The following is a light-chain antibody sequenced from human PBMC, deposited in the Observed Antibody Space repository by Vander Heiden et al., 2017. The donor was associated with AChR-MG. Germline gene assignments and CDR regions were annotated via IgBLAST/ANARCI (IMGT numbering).Light chain of an antibody. CDR2: GKN. CDR1: SLRSYY. CDR3: NSRDSSGNHLV. V-gene: IGLV3-19*01. J-gene: IGLJ3*02. Sequence: SSELTQHPAVSVALGQTVRIPCQGDSLRSYYASWYQQKPGQAPVLVIYGKNNRPSGIPDRFSGSSSGNTASLTITGAQAEDEADYYCNSRDSSGNHLVFGGGTKLTV.